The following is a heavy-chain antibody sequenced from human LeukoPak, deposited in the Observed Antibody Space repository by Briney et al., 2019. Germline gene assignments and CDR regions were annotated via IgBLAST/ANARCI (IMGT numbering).Heavy chain of an antibody. CDR2: IYASGST. D-gene: IGHD3-10*01. J-gene: IGHJ5*02. CDR1: GGSISSYY. Sequence: PSETLSLTCTISGGSISSYYWNWIRQPAGKGLEWIGRIYASGSTNYNPSLKSRVTMSVDTSKNQFSLKLSSVTAADTAVYYCAREYGSGSEFDPWGQGTLVTVSS. V-gene: IGHV4-4*07. CDR3: AREYGSGSEFDP.